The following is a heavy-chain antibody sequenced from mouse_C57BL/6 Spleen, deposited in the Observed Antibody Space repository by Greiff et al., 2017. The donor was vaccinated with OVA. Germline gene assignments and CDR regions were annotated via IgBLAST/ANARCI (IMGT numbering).Heavy chain of an antibody. CDR2: IYPGSGST. V-gene: IGHV1-55*01. J-gene: IGHJ1*03. CDR1: GYTFTSYW. Sequence: QVQLQQSGAELVKPGASVKMSCKASGYTFTSYWITWVKQRPGQGLEWIGDIYPGSGSTNYNEKFKSKATLTVDTSSSTAYMQLSSLTSEDSAVYYCALYGSSYWYFDVWGTGTTVTVSS. CDR3: ALYGSSYWYFDV. D-gene: IGHD1-1*01.